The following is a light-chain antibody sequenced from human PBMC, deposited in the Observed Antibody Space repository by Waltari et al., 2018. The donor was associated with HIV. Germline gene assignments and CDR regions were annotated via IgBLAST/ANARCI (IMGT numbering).Light chain of an antibody. CDR1: QSVRGN. J-gene: IGKJ2*01. CDR2: GAS. V-gene: IGKV3-15*01. CDR3: HQYNNWPPAYT. Sequence: EIVMTQSPATLSVSQGERVTLSCRASQSVRGNLAWYQRKPGQAPRLLIYGASNRATGIPARFSGSGSGTEFTLTISSLQSEDFAVYYCHQYNNWPPAYTFGQGTKLEIK.